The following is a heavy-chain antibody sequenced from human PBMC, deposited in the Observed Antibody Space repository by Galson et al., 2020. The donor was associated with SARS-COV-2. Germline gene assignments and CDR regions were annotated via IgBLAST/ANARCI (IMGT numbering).Heavy chain of an antibody. CDR3: AREGSKIAVAGTSFDY. Sequence: SESLSLTCTVSGGTISSSSNHSGWIGQPQGKGREWIGSIYYIGSTYYNPSHKSRVTISEDTSKTQFSLRLRSVTAADTSVYYCAREGSKIAVAGTSFDYWGQGTLVTVSS. J-gene: IGHJ4*02. CDR2: IYYIGST. CDR1: GGTISSSSNH. V-gene: IGHV4-39*02. D-gene: IGHD6-19*01.